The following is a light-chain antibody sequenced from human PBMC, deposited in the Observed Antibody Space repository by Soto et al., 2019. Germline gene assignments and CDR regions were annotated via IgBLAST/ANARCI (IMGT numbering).Light chain of an antibody. CDR2: GAS. Sequence: EIVLTQSPGTLSLSPGERATLSCRASQSVNGNYLTWYQQKPGQAPRLLIYGASSRATGIPDRFSGSGSGTDFTLTISRLEAEDFAVYCCQQYGSSFRYTFGQGTKLEIK. CDR1: QSVNGNY. V-gene: IGKV3-20*01. J-gene: IGKJ2*01. CDR3: QQYGSSFRYT.